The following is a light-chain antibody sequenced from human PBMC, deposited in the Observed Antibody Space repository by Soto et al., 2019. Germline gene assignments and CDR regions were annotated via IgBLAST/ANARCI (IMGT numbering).Light chain of an antibody. CDR3: CSYASSSTWV. V-gene: IGLV2-23*02. CDR2: EVR. CDR1: SSDVGSYNL. J-gene: IGLJ2*01. Sequence: QSALTQPASVSVSPGQTITISCTGSSSDVGSYNLVSWYQQYPGKAPTLIIYEVRKRPSGVSNRFSGPKSGNTASLTISGRQAEDEADYYCCSYASSSTWVFGGGTKLTVL.